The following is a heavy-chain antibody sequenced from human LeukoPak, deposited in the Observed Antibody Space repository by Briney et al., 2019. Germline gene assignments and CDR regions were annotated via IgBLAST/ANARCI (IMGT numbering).Heavy chain of an antibody. CDR2: IRYDGSNK. D-gene: IGHD6-13*01. Sequence: DQPGGSLRLSCAASGFTFSSYGMHWVRQAPGKGLEWVTFIRYDGSNKYYADSVKGRFTISRDNSKNTLYLQMNSLRAEDTAVYYCAKGGRYSSSLLDYWGQGTLVTVSS. J-gene: IGHJ4*02. V-gene: IGHV3-30*02. CDR1: GFTFSSYG. CDR3: AKGGRYSSSLLDY.